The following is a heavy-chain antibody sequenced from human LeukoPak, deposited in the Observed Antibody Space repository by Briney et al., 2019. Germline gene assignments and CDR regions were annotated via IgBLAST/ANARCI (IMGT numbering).Heavy chain of an antibody. CDR2: FSGSGDST. CDR1: GFTFSRYA. Sequence: AGSLPLSCAASGFTFSRYAMSWVRQAPGKGLEWVSGFSGSGDSTKFADSVKGRFTITRDNSKNNLSLQINSLRADDTAVYYCAKDDGGSPPDAFDIWGQGRLVTVSS. V-gene: IGHV3-23*01. CDR3: AKDDGGSPPDAFDI. J-gene: IGHJ3*02. D-gene: IGHD1-26*01.